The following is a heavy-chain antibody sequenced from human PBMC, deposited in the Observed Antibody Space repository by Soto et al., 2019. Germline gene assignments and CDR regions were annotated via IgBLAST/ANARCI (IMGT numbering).Heavy chain of an antibody. D-gene: IGHD3-3*01. CDR2: INHSGST. CDR1: GGSFSGYY. Sequence: SETLSLTCAVYGGSFSGYYWSWIRQPPGKGLEWIGEINHSGSTNYNPSLKSRVTISVDTSKNQFSLKLSPVTAADTAVYYCARHYDFWSNYYYGMDVWGQGTTVTVSS. CDR3: ARHYDFWSNYYYGMDV. V-gene: IGHV4-34*01. J-gene: IGHJ6*02.